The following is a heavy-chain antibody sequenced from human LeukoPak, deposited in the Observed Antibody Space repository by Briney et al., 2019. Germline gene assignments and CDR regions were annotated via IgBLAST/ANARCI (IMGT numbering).Heavy chain of an antibody. V-gene: IGHV3-66*01. Sequence: GGSLRLSCAVSGFTVSTNYMTWVRQAPGKGLEWVSLFYTGGSAYYTDSVKGRFTISRDNSKNTLYLQMDSLRAEDTAVYYCARGQDPVGFWGQGTLVTVSS. CDR3: ARGQDPVGF. CDR2: FYTGGSA. CDR1: GFTVSTNY. J-gene: IGHJ4*02.